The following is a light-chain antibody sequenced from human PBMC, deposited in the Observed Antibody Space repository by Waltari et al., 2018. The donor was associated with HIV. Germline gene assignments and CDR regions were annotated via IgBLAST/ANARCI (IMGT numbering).Light chain of an antibody. J-gene: IGKJ3*01. V-gene: IGKV1-5*03. Sequence: DIQMTQSPSTLPASAGDRVTITCRASQSIGNWLAWYQHKPGKAPKVVIYEASSLESGVPSRFRGSGSGTEFTLTISSLQPDDFATYYCQQYNTYPLTFGPGTKVDIK. CDR2: EAS. CDR3: QQYNTYPLT. CDR1: QSIGNW.